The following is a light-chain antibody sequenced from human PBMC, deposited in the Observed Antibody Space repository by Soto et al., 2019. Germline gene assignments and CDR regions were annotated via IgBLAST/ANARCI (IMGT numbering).Light chain of an antibody. CDR1: QSVLFASSNRNY. Sequence: DIVMTQSPASLAVSLGARATITCRASQSVLFASSNRNYIAWYQKKPRQPPRLLISWASTLSSGVPDRLSVSGSGTEFTPTNRSMQPNDVGVYYCEEYYSAGRTFGRETNVEIK. CDR2: WAS. J-gene: IGKJ1*01. V-gene: IGKV4-1*01. CDR3: EEYYSAGRT.